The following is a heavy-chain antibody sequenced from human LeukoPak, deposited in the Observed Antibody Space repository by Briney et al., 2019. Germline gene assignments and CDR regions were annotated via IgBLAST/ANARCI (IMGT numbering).Heavy chain of an antibody. CDR3: ARDGGYSGYDADC. Sequence: GGSLRLSCAASGNYWMHWVRQAPGKGLVWVSHINSDGSWTSYADSVKGRFTISKDNAKNTVYLQMNSLRAEDTAVYYCARDGGYSGYDADCWGQGTLVTVSS. D-gene: IGHD5-12*01. CDR2: INSDGSWT. V-gene: IGHV3-74*01. CDR1: GNYW. J-gene: IGHJ4*02.